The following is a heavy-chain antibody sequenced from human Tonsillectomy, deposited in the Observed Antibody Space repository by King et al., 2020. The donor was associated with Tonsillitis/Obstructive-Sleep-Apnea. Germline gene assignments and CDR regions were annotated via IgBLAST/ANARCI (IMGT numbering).Heavy chain of an antibody. CDR3: ARDDVVGRYIDS. CDR1: GYTFTWYY. Sequence: VQLVESGAEVKTPGASVKVSCKTSGYTFTWYYIHLVRQARGQGLEWVGIINPSSGVTRYAQKFQGRVTMTTDTSASTVYLELSSLRSEDTAVYYCARDDVVGRYIDSWGQGTLVTVSS. D-gene: IGHD1-14*01. CDR2: INPSSGVT. J-gene: IGHJ4*02. V-gene: IGHV1-46*01.